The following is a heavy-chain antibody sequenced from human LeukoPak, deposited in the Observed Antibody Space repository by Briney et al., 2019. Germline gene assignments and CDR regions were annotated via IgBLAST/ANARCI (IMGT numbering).Heavy chain of an antibody. CDR3: ARVFRPSLTVFIIRGAFDI. J-gene: IGHJ3*02. CDR1: GFTFSSYA. CDR2: ISGSGGST. V-gene: IGHV3-23*01. Sequence: PGGSLRLSFAASGFTFSSYAMSWVRQAPGKGLEWVSAISGSGGSTYYADSVKGRFTISRDNSKNSLYLQMNSLRVEDTAVYYCARVFRPSLTVFIIRGAFDIWGQGTMVTVSS. D-gene: IGHD3-3*01.